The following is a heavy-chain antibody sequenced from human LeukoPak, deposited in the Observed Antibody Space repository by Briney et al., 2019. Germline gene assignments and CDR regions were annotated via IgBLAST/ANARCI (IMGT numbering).Heavy chain of an antibody. Sequence: GGSLRLSCAASGFTFSSYGMHWVRQAPGKGLEWVAFIRYDGSNKYYADSVKGRLTISRDNSKNTLYLQMNSLRAEDTAVYYCAKDGDFWSGYYREGVDYWGQGTLVTVSS. CDR1: GFTFSSYG. D-gene: IGHD3-3*01. V-gene: IGHV3-30*02. CDR2: IRYDGSNK. J-gene: IGHJ4*02. CDR3: AKDGDFWSGYYREGVDY.